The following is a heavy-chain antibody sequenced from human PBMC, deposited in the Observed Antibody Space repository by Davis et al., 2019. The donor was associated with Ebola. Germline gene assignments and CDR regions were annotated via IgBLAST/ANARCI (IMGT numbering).Heavy chain of an antibody. D-gene: IGHD3-22*01. CDR2: ISYDGSNK. Sequence: GESLKISCAASGFTFSSYAMHWVRQAPGKGLEWVAVISYDGSNKYYADSVKGRFTISRDNAKNTLYLQMNSLRAEDTAVYYCARGVLYYYDSSGYYNWFDPWGQGTLVTVSS. J-gene: IGHJ5*02. CDR1: GFTFSSYA. CDR3: ARGVLYYYDSSGYYNWFDP. V-gene: IGHV3-30-3*01.